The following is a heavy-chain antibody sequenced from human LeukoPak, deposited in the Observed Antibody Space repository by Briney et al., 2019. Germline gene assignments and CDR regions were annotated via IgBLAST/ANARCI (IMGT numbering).Heavy chain of an antibody. Sequence: GGSLRLSCAASGFTFSSYGMHWVRQAPGKGLEWVAFIRYDGSNKYYADSVKGRFTISRDNSKNTLYLQMNSLRAEDTAVNYCAKGPSRGIAAAGTTDNDYWGQGTLVTVSS. CDR2: IRYDGSNK. CDR3: AKGPSRGIAAAGTTDNDY. D-gene: IGHD6-13*01. CDR1: GFTFSSYG. V-gene: IGHV3-30*02. J-gene: IGHJ4*02.